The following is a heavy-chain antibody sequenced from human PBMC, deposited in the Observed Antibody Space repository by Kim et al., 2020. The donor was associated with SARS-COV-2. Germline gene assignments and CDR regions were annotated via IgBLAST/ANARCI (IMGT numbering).Heavy chain of an antibody. CDR2: ISSNGGST. CDR1: GFTFSSYA. V-gene: IGHV3-64D*09. Sequence: GGSLRLSCSASGFTFSSYAMHWVRQAPGKGREYVSAISSNGGSTYYADSVKGRFTISRDNSKNTLYLQMSSLRAEDTAVYYCVKRSSSWTYYFDYWGQGTLVTVSS. CDR3: VKRSSSWTYYFDY. D-gene: IGHD6-13*01. J-gene: IGHJ4*02.